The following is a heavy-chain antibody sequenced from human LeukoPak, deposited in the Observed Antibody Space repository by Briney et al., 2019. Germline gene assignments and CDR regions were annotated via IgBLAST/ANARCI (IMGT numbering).Heavy chain of an antibody. D-gene: IGHD3-22*01. J-gene: IGHJ4*02. CDR3: ARAGTYDTIAYYYDY. Sequence: SETLSLTCTVSAGSITGNYWSWIRQPPGKGLEWIGYIYYSGSTSYHPSLKSRVTLSVDTSKNQFSLKSRSVTAADTAVYFCARAGTYDTIAYYYDYWGQGTLVTVSA. CDR1: AGSITGNY. CDR2: IYYSGST. V-gene: IGHV4-59*01.